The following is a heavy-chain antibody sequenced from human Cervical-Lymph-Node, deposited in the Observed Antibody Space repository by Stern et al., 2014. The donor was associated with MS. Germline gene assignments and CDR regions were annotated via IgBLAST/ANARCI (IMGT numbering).Heavy chain of an antibody. CDR3: ARTRSSSWNWYFDV. Sequence: QLVQSGAEVKLPGQSLRISCQGSGYTFNNFWIGWVRQMPGKGLEWMGTIYPGDSDTRYSPSFKGQVSISVDRSSRVAYLQWRSLKASDTATYYCARTRSSSWNWYFDVWGRGTQVAV. CDR1: GYTFNNFW. CDR2: IYPGDSDT. D-gene: IGHD2-2*01. J-gene: IGHJ2*01. V-gene: IGHV5-51*03.